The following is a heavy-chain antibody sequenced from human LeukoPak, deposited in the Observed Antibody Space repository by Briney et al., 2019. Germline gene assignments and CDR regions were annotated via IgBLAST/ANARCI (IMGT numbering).Heavy chain of an antibody. CDR3: AKSRGSTLFDY. Sequence: GGSLRLSCAASGFTFSSYSMNWVRQAPGKGLEWVSGISAGGDKTYYRDSVKGRITISRDNSKNTLYLQMNSLRAEDTAIYYCAKSRGSTLFDYWGQGTLVTVSS. CDR2: ISAGGDKT. V-gene: IGHV3-23*01. D-gene: IGHD1-26*01. CDR1: GFTFSSYS. J-gene: IGHJ4*02.